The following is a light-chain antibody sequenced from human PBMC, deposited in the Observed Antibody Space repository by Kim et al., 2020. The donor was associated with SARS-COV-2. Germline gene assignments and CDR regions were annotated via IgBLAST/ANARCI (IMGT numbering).Light chain of an antibody. Sequence: QPVLTQPASVSGSPGQSITISCTGTSSDVGGYNFVSWYQQQPGKAPKFLIYDVTERPSGVSNRFSGYKSGNTASLTISGLQPEDEADYYCSSYTSSYTFVFGTGTKVTVL. CDR1: SSDVGGYNF. CDR3: SSYTSSYTFV. J-gene: IGLJ1*01. CDR2: DVT. V-gene: IGLV2-14*01.